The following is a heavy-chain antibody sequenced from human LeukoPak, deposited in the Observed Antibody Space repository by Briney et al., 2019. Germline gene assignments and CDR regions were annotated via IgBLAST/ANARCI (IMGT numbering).Heavy chain of an antibody. J-gene: IGHJ4*02. D-gene: IGHD6-13*01. Sequence: SETLSLTCAVYGGSFSGYYWSWIRQPAGKGLEWIGRIYTSGSTNYNPSLKSRVTISVDTSKNQFSLKLSSVTAADTAVYYCAREQQLVLLYYWGQGTLVTVSS. CDR3: AREQQLVLLYY. V-gene: IGHV4-4*07. CDR2: IYTSGST. CDR1: GGSFSGYY.